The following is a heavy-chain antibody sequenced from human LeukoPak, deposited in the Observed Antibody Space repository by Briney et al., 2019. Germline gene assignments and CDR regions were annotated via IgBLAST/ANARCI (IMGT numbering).Heavy chain of an antibody. CDR1: GVSFSGYY. V-gene: IGHV4-34*01. J-gene: IGHJ4*02. D-gene: IGHD3-10*01. Sequence: PSETLSLTCAVYGVSFSGYYWSWIRQPPGKGLEWIGEINHSGSTNYNPSLESRVTISVDTSKNQFSLKLSSVTAADTAVYYCARARWDGSGSPHFDYWGQGTLVTVSS. CDR2: INHSGST. CDR3: ARARWDGSGSPHFDY.